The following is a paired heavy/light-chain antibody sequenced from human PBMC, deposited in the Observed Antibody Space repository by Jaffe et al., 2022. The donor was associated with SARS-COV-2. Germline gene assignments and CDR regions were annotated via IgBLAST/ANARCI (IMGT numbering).Light chain of an antibody. V-gene: IGKV1-39*01. CDR1: QSIASY. CDR2: GAS. J-gene: IGKJ5*01. Sequence: DIQMTQSPSSLSASVRDRVTITCRASQSIASYLNWYQQKPGKAPKLLMYGASSMQSGVPPRFGGSGSGTDFTLTISSLQPEDFATYYCQQSYSTPITFGQGTRLEIK. CDR3: QQSYSTPIT.
Heavy chain of an antibody. J-gene: IGHJ6*02. V-gene: IGHV4-39*01. D-gene: IGHD4-17*01. Sequence: LHLQESGPGLVKPSETLSLTCTVSGGSISSTTYYWGWIRQPPGKGLEWVGNIYYSGSTYYTTYYNPSLKSRVTISVDTSKNQFSLKLTSVTAADTAVYYCATGIGRDYPSGVDVWGQGTTVTVSS. CDR2: IYYSGSTYYTT. CDR3: ATGIGRDYPSGVDV. CDR1: GGSISSTTYY.